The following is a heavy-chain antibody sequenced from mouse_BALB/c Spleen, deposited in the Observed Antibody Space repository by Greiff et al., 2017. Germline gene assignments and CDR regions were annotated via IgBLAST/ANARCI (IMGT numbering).Heavy chain of an antibody. CDR1: GFTFSSYA. V-gene: IGHV5-9-4*01. CDR2: ISSGGSYT. CDR3: ARGDYYGSLMDY. D-gene: IGHD1-1*01. Sequence: EVKLMESGGGLVKPGGSLKLSCAASGFTFSSYAMSWVRQSPEKRLEWVAVISSGGSYTYYPDTVTGRFTISRDNAKNTLYLEMSSLRSEDTAMYYCARGDYYGSLMDYWGQGTSVTVSS. J-gene: IGHJ4*01.